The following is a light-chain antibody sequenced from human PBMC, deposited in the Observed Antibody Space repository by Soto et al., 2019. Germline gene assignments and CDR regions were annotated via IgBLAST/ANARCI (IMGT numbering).Light chain of an antibody. CDR2: KAS. J-gene: IGKJ1*01. CDR1: ESISGW. CDR3: QQYNSYPRT. Sequence: DIQMTQSPSTLSASVGDRVTITCRASESISGWLAWYQQQPGKAPKLVIFKASTLESGVPSRFSGSGSGTEFTLSISSLQPDDFAIYYCQQYNSYPRTFGQGTKVEIK. V-gene: IGKV1-5*03.